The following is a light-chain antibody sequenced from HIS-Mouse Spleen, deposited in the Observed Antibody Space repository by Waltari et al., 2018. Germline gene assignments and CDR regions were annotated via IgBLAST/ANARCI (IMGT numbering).Light chain of an antibody. CDR1: QSVGSN. V-gene: IGKV3-15*01. CDR3: QQYNNWPPWT. J-gene: IGKJ1*01. Sequence: EIVMTQSPATLSVSPGERATPSCRASQSVGSNLAWYQQKPGQTPRLLIYGASTRATGIPARFSGSGSGTEFTLTISSLQSEDFAVYYCQQYNNWPPWTFGQGTKVEIK. CDR2: GAS.